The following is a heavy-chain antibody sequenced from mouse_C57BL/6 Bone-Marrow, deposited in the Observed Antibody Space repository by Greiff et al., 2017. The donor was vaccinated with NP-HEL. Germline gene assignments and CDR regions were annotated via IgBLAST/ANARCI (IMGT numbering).Heavy chain of an antibody. V-gene: IGHV1-19*01. Sequence: EVQLQQSGPVLVKPGASVKMSCKASGYTFTDYYMNWVKQSHGKSLEWIGVINPYNGGTSYNQKFKGKATLTVDKSSSTAYMELNSLTSEDSAVYYCARKDYDYYYAMDYWGQGTSVTVSS. J-gene: IGHJ4*01. CDR3: ARKDYDYYYAMDY. CDR2: INPYNGGT. D-gene: IGHD2-4*01. CDR1: GYTFTDYY.